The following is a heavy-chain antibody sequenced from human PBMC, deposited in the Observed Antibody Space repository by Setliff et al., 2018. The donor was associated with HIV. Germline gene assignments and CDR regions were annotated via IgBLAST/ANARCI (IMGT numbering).Heavy chain of an antibody. CDR1: GGSISSGRYY. D-gene: IGHD3-3*01. Sequence: SETLSLTCTVSGGSISSGRYYWSWIRQPAGKGLEWIGRIYTSGNTNYNPSLKSRVTISVDTSKNQLSLNLTSVTAADTAVYYCARSAVVVPADYNFWSGYPTAHAFDIWGQGTMVTVSS. CDR2: IYTSGNT. J-gene: IGHJ3*02. V-gene: IGHV4-61*02. CDR3: ARSAVVVPADYNFWSGYPTAHAFDI.